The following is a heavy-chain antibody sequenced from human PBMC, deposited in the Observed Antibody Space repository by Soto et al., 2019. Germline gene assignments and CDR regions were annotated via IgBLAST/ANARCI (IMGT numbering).Heavy chain of an antibody. D-gene: IGHD2-21*02. V-gene: IGHV5-51*01. CDR3: ARDLDYGGNSDPFDR. Sequence: GESLKISCKGSGYRFTNYWIGWVRQMPGKGLEWMGIIYPGDSDTRYSPSFQGQVTISADKSINTAYLQWSSLKASDTAMYYCARDLDYGGNSDPFDRWGQGTMVTVSS. CDR1: GYRFTNYW. J-gene: IGHJ3*01. CDR2: IYPGDSDT.